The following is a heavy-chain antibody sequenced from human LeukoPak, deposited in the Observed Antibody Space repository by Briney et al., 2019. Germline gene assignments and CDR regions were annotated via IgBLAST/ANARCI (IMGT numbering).Heavy chain of an antibody. CDR3: ARGRIVRYYYYGMDV. J-gene: IGHJ6*04. CDR2: INHSGST. D-gene: IGHD1-26*01. V-gene: IGHV4-34*01. Sequence: SETLSLTCAVYGGSFSGYYWSWIRQPPGKGLEWIGEINHSGSTSYNPSLKSRVTISVDTSKNQFSLKLSSVTAADTAVYYCARGRIVRYYYYGMDVWGKGTTVTVSS. CDR1: GGSFSGYY.